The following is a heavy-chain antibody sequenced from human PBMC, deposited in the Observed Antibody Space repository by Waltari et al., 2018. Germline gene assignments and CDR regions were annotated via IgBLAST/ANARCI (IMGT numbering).Heavy chain of an antibody. CDR3: ARISGLDYATPM. Sequence: VQLVESGGGLVKPGGSLRLSCVASGFTFSRHSMNWFRQAPGKGLEWIGEINHAGNIHYNPSFKSRVTMSIDTARNQFSLEVKSVIAADTAVYFCARISGLDYATPMWGLGTVVTVSS. CDR1: GFTFSRHS. J-gene: IGHJ3*01. D-gene: IGHD5-12*01. V-gene: IGHV4-34*01. CDR2: INHAGNI.